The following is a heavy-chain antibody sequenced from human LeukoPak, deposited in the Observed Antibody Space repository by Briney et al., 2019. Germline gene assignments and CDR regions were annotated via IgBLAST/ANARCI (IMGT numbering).Heavy chain of an antibody. V-gene: IGHV3-23*01. Sequence: AGGSLRLSCAASGFALSSYAMSWVRQAPGKGLEWVSATSSSDAGTYHAESVRGRFTISRDNSKNTLYLQMNSLRADDAAVYYCAKDLVTGSLDYWGQGTLVTVSS. CDR1: GFALSSYA. D-gene: IGHD3-10*01. J-gene: IGHJ4*02. CDR2: TSSSDAGT. CDR3: AKDLVTGSLDY.